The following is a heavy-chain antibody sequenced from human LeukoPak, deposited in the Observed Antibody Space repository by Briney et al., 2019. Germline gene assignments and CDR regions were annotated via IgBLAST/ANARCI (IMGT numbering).Heavy chain of an antibody. CDR2: IYHSGST. D-gene: IGHD2-2*02. V-gene: IGHV4-4*02. CDR3: ARRSGDIVVVPAAITRVTKRYYFDY. Sequence: SGTLSLTCAVSGGSISSSNWWSWVRQPPGKGLEWIGEIYHSGSTNYNPSLKSRVTISVDTSKSQFSLKLSSVTAADTAVYYCARRSGDIVVVPAAITRVTKRYYFDYWGQGTLVTVSS. J-gene: IGHJ4*02. CDR1: GGSISSSNW.